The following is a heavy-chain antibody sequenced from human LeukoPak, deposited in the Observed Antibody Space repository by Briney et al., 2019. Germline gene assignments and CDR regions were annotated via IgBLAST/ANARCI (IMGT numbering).Heavy chain of an antibody. CDR2: SSSTM. CDR3: ARGFYSNYVDY. V-gene: IGHV3-48*01. Sequence: SSSTMYYADSVKGRFTISRDSAKNSLYLQMNSLRAEDTAVYYCARGFYSNYVDYWGQGTLVTVSS. D-gene: IGHD4-11*01. J-gene: IGHJ4*02.